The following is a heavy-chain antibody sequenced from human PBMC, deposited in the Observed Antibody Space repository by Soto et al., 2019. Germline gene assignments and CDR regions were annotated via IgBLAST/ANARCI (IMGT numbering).Heavy chain of an antibody. J-gene: IGHJ4*02. V-gene: IGHV1-18*01. CDR3: ARVLVYSGRYFHY. CDR2: ISAYNGNT. CDR1: GYTFTSYG. D-gene: IGHD1-26*01. Sequence: QVQLVQSGAEVKKPGASVKVSCKASGYTFTSYGISWVRQAPGQGLEWMGWISAYNGNTNYAQQLQGRVTKTPYTSTLTAYMVLGSLSSADTPVYYCARVLVYSGRYFHYLGQGTLVTVSS.